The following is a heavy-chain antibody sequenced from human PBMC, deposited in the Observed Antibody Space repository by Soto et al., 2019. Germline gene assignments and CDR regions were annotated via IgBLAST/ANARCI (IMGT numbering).Heavy chain of an antibody. CDR2: MYHSGST. Sequence: PSETLSLTCAVSGGSISSGGYSWSWIRQPPGKGLEWIGYMYHSGSTYYNPSLKSRVTISVDRSKNQFSLKLSSVTAADTAVYYCARHYPGYCSGGSCYSYYYYYGMDVWGQGTTVTVSS. CDR3: ARHYPGYCSGGSCYSYYYYYGMDV. D-gene: IGHD2-15*01. J-gene: IGHJ6*02. CDR1: GGSISSGGYS. V-gene: IGHV4-30-2*01.